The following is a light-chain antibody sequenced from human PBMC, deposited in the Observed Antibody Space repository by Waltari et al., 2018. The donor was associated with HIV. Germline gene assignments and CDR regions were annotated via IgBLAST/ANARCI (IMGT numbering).Light chain of an antibody. V-gene: IGLV2-14*03. J-gene: IGLJ3*02. CDR3: ESYTSTSVWV. Sequence: QSALTQPASVSGSPGQSITISCTGSSNDVGGYNYVSWYQQHPGKAPRLMIYDVSTRPSVVSDRFSGSKSGDTASLTISGLQPEDEADYYCESYTSTSVWVFGGGTRLTVL. CDR1: SNDVGGYNY. CDR2: DVS.